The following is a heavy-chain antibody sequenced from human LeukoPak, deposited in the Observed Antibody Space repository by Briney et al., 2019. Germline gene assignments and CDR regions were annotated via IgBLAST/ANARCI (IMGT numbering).Heavy chain of an antibody. V-gene: IGHV4-59*01. Sequence: SETLSLTCAVSGGSISGYYWSWIRQPPRKGLEWIGHISYSGSTNYNSSLKSRVTISVDTSKNQFSLNLNSVTAADTAVYYCARSPHCSSTSCYIRWFDPWGQGTLVTVSS. CDR1: GGSISGYY. CDR3: ARSPHCSSTSCYIRWFDP. CDR2: ISYSGST. J-gene: IGHJ5*02. D-gene: IGHD2-2*02.